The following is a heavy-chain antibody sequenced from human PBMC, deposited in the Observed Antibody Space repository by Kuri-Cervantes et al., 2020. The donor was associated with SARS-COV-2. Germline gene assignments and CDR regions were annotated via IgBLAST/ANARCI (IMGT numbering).Heavy chain of an antibody. CDR1: GFTFDDYG. CDR2: INWNGVRT. D-gene: IGHD1-26*01. J-gene: IGHJ4*02. Sequence: LSLTCAASGFTFDDYGMSWVRQAPGKGLEWVSGINWNGVRTGYTDSVKGRFTIPRDNAKNSLYLQMNSLRAEDTAFYYCARAGTSGSYLGYWGQGTLVTVSS. CDR3: ARAGTSGSYLGY. V-gene: IGHV3-20*04.